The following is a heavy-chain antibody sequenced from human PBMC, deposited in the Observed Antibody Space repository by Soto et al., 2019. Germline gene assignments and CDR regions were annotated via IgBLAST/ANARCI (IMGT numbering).Heavy chain of an antibody. D-gene: IGHD2-15*01. CDR3: AKDYSQNLYYFDY. Sequence: GGSLRLSCAASGFTFDDYAMHWVRQAPGKGLEWVSGISWNSGSIGYADSVKGRFTISRDNAKNSLYLQMNSLRAEDTALYYCAKDYSQNLYYFDYWGQGTLVTVSS. CDR1: GFTFDDYA. CDR2: ISWNSGSI. J-gene: IGHJ4*02. V-gene: IGHV3-9*01.